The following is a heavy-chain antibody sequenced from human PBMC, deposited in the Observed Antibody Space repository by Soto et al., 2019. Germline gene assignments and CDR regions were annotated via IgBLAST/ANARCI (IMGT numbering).Heavy chain of an antibody. V-gene: IGHV3-23*01. D-gene: IGHD2-2*01. Sequence: EVQLLESGGGLVQPGGSLRLSCAASGFTFSSYAMSWVRQAPGKGLEWVSAISGSGGSTYYADSVKGRFTISRDNSKNTLYLQMNSLRAEDTAVYYCAKVTDIVVVPAQNWFDPWCQGTLVTVSS. CDR1: GFTFSSYA. CDR2: ISGSGGST. CDR3: AKVTDIVVVPAQNWFDP. J-gene: IGHJ5*02.